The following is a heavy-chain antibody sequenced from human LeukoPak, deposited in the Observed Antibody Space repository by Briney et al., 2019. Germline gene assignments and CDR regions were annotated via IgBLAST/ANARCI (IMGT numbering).Heavy chain of an antibody. Sequence: SETLSLTCSVSGDSISSYYWSWIRQPPGKGLEWIGYIYYSGSTNYNPSLKSRVTISVDTSKNQFSLKLSSVTAADTAVYYCARVLNSSGYYSIDYWGQGTLVTVSS. CDR3: ARVLNSSGYYSIDY. D-gene: IGHD3-22*01. CDR1: GDSISSYY. V-gene: IGHV4-59*12. J-gene: IGHJ4*02. CDR2: IYYSGST.